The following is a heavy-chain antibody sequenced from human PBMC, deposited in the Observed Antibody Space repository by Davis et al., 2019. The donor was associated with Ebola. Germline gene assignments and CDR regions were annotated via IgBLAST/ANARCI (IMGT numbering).Heavy chain of an antibody. Sequence: SQTLSLTCAISGDSVPSNSAAWNWIRQSPSRGLEWLGRTYYRSKWYNDYAVSVKSRITINPDTSKNQFSLQLNSVTPEDTAVYYCAGLYGDYRSYYYGMDVWGQGTTVTVSS. D-gene: IGHD4-17*01. J-gene: IGHJ6*02. CDR2: TYYRSKWYN. V-gene: IGHV6-1*01. CDR1: GDSVPSNSAA. CDR3: AGLYGDYRSYYYGMDV.